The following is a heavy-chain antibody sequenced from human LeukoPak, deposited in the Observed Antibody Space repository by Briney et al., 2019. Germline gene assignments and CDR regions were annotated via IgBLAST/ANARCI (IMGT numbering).Heavy chain of an antibody. D-gene: IGHD4-17*01. Sequence: GGSLRLSCAASGFTFSNYAMTWVRQAPGKGLQWVSAISGDAIYTYYLDSVKGRFTTSRDNSKNTLFLQMNSLRADDTAVYYCAKNYGTSRPFYDYWGQEIVVTVAS. J-gene: IGHJ4*02. CDR1: GFTFSNYA. V-gene: IGHV3-23*01. CDR2: ISGDAIYT. CDR3: AKNYGTSRPFYDY.